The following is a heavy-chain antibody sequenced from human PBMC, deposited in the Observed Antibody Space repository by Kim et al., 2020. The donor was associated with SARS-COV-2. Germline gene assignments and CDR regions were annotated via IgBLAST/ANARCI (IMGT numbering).Heavy chain of an antibody. CDR1: GGSISSSSYY. D-gene: IGHD3-16*02. V-gene: IGHV4-39*01. CDR3: ARLWRRMQHPPEVTFGGVIVSPWFDP. CDR2: IYYSGST. J-gene: IGHJ5*02. Sequence: SETLSLTCTVSGGSISSSSYYWGWIRQPPGKGLEWIGSIYYSGSTYYNPSLKSRVTISVDTSKNQFSLKLSSVTAADTAVYYCARLWRRMQHPPEVTFGGVIVSPWFDPWGQGTLVTVSS.